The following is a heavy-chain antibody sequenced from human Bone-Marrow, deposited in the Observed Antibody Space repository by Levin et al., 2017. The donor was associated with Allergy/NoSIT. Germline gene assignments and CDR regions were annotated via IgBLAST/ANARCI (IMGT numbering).Heavy chain of an antibody. Sequence: SQTLSLSCTVSGDSIYNTNHYWSWIRQPAGKGLEWIGRMFAGGAATYNRSLRSRVTISIDTSKNQFSLKLTSVTAADTAVYYCARDETFNSWHTGWFDPWGQGTLVTVSS. CDR2: MFAGGAA. CDR3: ARDETFNSWHTGWFDP. D-gene: IGHD6-13*01. CDR1: GDSIYNTNHY. V-gene: IGHV4-61*02. J-gene: IGHJ5*02.